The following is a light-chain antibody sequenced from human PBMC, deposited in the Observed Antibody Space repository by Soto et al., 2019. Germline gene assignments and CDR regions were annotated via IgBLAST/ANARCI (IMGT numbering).Light chain of an antibody. CDR1: QSVSSNY. CDR2: GAY. J-gene: IGKJ5*01. V-gene: IGKV3D-20*02. Sequence: EIVLTRAPGTMSLSPGERGTLSCRARQSVSSNYLAWYQQKPGQTPRLIIHGAYSRATGIPDTFSGSGSGTDFTLTISSLEPEDFAVYYCQQSSNWPPITCGQGTRLEIK. CDR3: QQSSNWPPIT.